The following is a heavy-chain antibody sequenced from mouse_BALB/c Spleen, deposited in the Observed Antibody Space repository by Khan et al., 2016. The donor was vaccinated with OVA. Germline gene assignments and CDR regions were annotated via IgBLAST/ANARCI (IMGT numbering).Heavy chain of an antibody. CDR2: IRLKSNNYAT. Sequence: EVKLEESGGGLVQPAGSMKLSCVASGFTFSNFWMNWVRQSPEKGLEWVAEIRLKSNNYATHYAESVKGRFTISRDDSKSRVYLQMNNLRAEDTGIYCCSRPCDYYARVAYWGQGTMSTVSA. V-gene: IGHV6-6*02. J-gene: IGHJ3*01. CDR1: GFTFSNFW. CDR3: SRPCDYYARVAY. D-gene: IGHD1-1*01.